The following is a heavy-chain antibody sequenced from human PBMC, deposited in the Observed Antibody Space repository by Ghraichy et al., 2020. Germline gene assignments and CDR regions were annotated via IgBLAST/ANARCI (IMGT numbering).Heavy chain of an antibody. J-gene: IGHJ6*02. Sequence: GGSLRLSCSASGFILSDYNMNWVRQAPGKGLEWLSYISSSSRLTSYADSVKGRFTVSRDTAQNSLKLQMNSLRDEDTAVYYCARASRVVRFYYYDGMDVWGQGTTVSV. CDR3: ARASRVVRFYYYDGMDV. D-gene: IGHD4-23*01. V-gene: IGHV3-48*02. CDR2: ISSSSRLT. CDR1: GFILSDYN.